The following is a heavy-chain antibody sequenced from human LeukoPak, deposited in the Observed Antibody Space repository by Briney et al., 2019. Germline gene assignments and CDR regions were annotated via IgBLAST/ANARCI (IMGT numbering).Heavy chain of an antibody. CDR2: ISYDGSNK. CDR1: GFTFSSYA. D-gene: IGHD3-10*01. CDR3: ARGAGPIGESDY. V-gene: IGHV3-30*04. Sequence: GGSLRLSCAASGFTFSSYAMHWVRQAPGKGLEWVAVISYDGSNKYYADSVKGRFTISRDNSKNTLYLQMNSLRSEDTAVYYCARGAGPIGESDYWGQGTLVTVSS. J-gene: IGHJ4*02.